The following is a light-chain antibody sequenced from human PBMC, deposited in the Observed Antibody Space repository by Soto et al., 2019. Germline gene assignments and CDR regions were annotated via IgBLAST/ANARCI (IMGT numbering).Light chain of an antibody. V-gene: IGKV3-15*01. CDR2: GAS. CDR1: QRVSSN. CDR3: QQYNAWPLS. J-gene: IGKJ2*03. Sequence: ETVMTQSPATLSVSPGERATLSCRASQRVSSNLAWYQQKPGQAPRLLIYGASTRATGIPARFSGSGSGTEFTLTISSLQSEDFAVYYCQQYNAWPLSFGQGTKLEIK.